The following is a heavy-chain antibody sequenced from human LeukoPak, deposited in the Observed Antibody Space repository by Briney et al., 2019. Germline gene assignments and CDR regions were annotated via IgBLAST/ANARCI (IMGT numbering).Heavy chain of an antibody. Sequence: PSETLSLTCTVSGGSISSYYWSWIRQPPGKGLEWIASIYYSGSTYYNPSLKSRVTISVDTSKNQLSLKLSSLTAADTAVYYCARHEYSGSYYGLSWFDPWGQGTLVTVSS. V-gene: IGHV4-59*05. CDR1: GGSISSYY. D-gene: IGHD1-26*01. J-gene: IGHJ5*02. CDR3: ARHEYSGSYYGLSWFDP. CDR2: IYYSGST.